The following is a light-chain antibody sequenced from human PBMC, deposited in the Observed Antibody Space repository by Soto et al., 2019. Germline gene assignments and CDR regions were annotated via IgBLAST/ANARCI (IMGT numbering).Light chain of an antibody. CDR1: QGISSY. V-gene: IGKV1-8*01. J-gene: IGKJ5*01. CDR3: QQSYSTLIT. Sequence: IRMTQSPSSFSASTGDRVTITCRASQGISSYLAWYQQKPGKAPKLLIYAASTLQSGVPSRFSGSGSGTDFTLTISSLQPEDFATYYCQQSYSTLITFGQGTRLEIK. CDR2: AAS.